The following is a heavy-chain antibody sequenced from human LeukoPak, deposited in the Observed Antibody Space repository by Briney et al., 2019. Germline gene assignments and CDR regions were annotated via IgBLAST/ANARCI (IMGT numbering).Heavy chain of an antibody. Sequence: ASVKVSCKASGYTFSGYYMHWVRQAPGQGLEWMGIINPSGGSTSYAQKFQGRVTMTRDTSTSTVYMELSSLRSEDTAVYYCARETPRQAVAATGFDYWGQGTLVTVSS. CDR1: GYTFSGYY. CDR2: INPSGGST. J-gene: IGHJ4*02. CDR3: ARETPRQAVAATGFDY. D-gene: IGHD6-19*01. V-gene: IGHV1-46*01.